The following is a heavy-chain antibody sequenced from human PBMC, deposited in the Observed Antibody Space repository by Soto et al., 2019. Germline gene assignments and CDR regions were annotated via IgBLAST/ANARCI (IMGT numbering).Heavy chain of an antibody. D-gene: IGHD3-16*01. Sequence: QVQLVESGGGVVQPGTSLRLSCVGSGFTFRSYVIHWVRQAPGKGLEWVALTSYDGSNNFYGDSVKGRFTISRDNSTNTVELQMDSLRPEDKPLYYCARWGTTGGLDVWGQGPLVSVSS. CDR3: ARWGTTGGLDV. V-gene: IGHV3-33*05. CDR2: TSYDGSNN. CDR1: GFTFRSYV. J-gene: IGHJ1*01.